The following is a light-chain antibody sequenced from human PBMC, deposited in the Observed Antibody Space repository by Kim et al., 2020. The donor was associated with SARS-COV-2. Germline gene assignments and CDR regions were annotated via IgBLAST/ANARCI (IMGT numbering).Light chain of an antibody. V-gene: IGKV1-12*01. Sequence: ASGGNRITITCRASQGISRWLTCYQQKPGKAPQLLIYAASSLKNGVPSRFSGSGFETDFTLTISSLQPEDFATYYCQQTDTLPITFGQGTRLEIK. J-gene: IGKJ5*01. CDR3: QQTDTLPIT. CDR1: QGISRW. CDR2: AAS.